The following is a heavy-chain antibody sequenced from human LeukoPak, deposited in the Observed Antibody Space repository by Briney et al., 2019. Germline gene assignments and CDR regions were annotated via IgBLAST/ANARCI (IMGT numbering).Heavy chain of an antibody. CDR3: ARGPDYGDCYWFDP. D-gene: IGHD4-17*01. J-gene: IGHJ5*02. CDR2: INHSGST. CDR1: GGSFSGYY. V-gene: IGHV4-34*01. Sequence: PSETLSLTCAVYGGSFSGYYWSWIRQPPGKGLVWIGEINHSGSTNCNPSLKSRVTISVDTSKNQFSLKLSSVTAADTAVYYCARGPDYGDCYWFDPWGQGTLVTVSS.